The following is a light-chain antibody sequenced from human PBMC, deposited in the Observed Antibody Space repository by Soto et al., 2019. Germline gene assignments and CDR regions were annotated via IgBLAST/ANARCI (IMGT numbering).Light chain of an antibody. CDR1: NIISKS. V-gene: IGLV3-21*02. Sequence: SYELTQPPSVSVAPGQTARITSGGNNIISKSEHWYQQNPGQAPIQAVYDASDRPSGSPDRVSGSYSGNTATLTISRVEAGDEADSYCQVWDSSSAHPYYVFGNGTKVTVL. J-gene: IGLJ1*01. CDR2: DAS. CDR3: QVWDSSSAHPYYV.